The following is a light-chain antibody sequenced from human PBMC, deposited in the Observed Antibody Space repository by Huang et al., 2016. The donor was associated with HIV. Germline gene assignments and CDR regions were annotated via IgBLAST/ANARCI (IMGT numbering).Light chain of an antibody. V-gene: IGKV4-1*01. CDR2: WAS. CDR1: QRVLDNPNNKKC. CDR3: HQYYNTPYT. J-gene: IGKJ2*01. Sequence: DIVMTQSPDSLAVSLGERATINGKSSQRVLDNPNNKKCLSWFQQKPGQPPNLLIYWASSRESGVPDRFSGSGSGTDFTLTISSLQAEDVAVYYCHQYYNTPYTFGQGTKLEIK.